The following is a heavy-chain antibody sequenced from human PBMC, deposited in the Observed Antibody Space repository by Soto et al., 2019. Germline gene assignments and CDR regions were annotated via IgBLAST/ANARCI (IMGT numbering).Heavy chain of an antibody. J-gene: IGHJ3*02. CDR2: INHSGST. V-gene: IGHV4-34*01. Sequence: VQLQQWGAGLLKPSETLSLTCAVYGGSFSGYYWSWLRPPPGTGLAWVGEINHSGSTNYNPSLKSRVTISVDTSKNQYSLKLSSVTAADTAVYYCAGTHIVVVVAATQNHDAFDIWGQGTMVTVSS. D-gene: IGHD2-15*01. CDR1: GGSFSGYY. CDR3: AGTHIVVVVAATQNHDAFDI.